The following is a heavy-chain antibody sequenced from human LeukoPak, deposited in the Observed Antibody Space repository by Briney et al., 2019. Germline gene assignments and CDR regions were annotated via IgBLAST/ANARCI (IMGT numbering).Heavy chain of an antibody. CDR1: GGSISNYY. CDR2: IYTSGST. CDR3: ARNSIFGVAPPYYYMDV. Sequence: PSETLSLTCTVSGGSISNYYWNWVRQPAGMGLEWLGRIYTSGSTNYNPSLKSRVTMSVDTSKNQFSLKLSSVTAADTAVYYCARNSIFGVAPPYYYMDVWGKGTTVTVSS. J-gene: IGHJ6*03. V-gene: IGHV4-4*07. D-gene: IGHD3-3*01.